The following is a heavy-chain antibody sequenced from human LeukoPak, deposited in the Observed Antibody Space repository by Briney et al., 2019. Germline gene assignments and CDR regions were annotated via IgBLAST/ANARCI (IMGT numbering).Heavy chain of an antibody. J-gene: IGHJ4*02. CDR3: ARSENKWLLPVDY. CDR1: GFTFSSYA. V-gene: IGHV4-34*01. D-gene: IGHD3-22*01. Sequence: GSLRLSCAASGFTFSSYAMSWIRQPPGKGLEWIGEINHSGSTNYNPSLKSRVTISVDTSKNQFSLKLSSVTAADTAVYYCARSENKWLLPVDYWGQGTLVTVSS. CDR2: INHSGST.